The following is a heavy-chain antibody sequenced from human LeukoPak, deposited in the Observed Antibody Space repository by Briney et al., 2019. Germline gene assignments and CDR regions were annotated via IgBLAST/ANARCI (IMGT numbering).Heavy chain of an antibody. CDR3: ARDLPGLSAAGTFDC. V-gene: IGHV3-74*01. CDR1: GFTFRSNW. D-gene: IGHD6-13*01. CDR2: INSDGLST. J-gene: IGHJ4*02. Sequence: PGGSLRLSCAASGFTFRSNWMHWVRQTPGKGLVWVSRINSDGLSTSYADSVKGRFTISRDNAKNALYLQMNSLRAEDTAVYYCARDLPGLSAAGTFDCWGQGTLVTVSS.